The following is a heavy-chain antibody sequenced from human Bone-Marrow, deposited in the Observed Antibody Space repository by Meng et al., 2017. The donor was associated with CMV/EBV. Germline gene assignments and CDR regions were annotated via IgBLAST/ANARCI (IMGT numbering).Heavy chain of an antibody. J-gene: IGHJ5*02. Sequence: SLKISCAASGFTFDDYAMHWVRQAPGKGLEWVSGISWNSGSIGYADSVKGRFTISRDNAKNSLYLQMNSLRAEDTAVYYCARDGSQLLYDGLQHWFDPWGQGTLVTVSS. CDR2: ISWNSGSI. V-gene: IGHV3-9*01. CDR3: ARDGSQLLYDGLQHWFDP. CDR1: GFTFDDYA. D-gene: IGHD2-2*02.